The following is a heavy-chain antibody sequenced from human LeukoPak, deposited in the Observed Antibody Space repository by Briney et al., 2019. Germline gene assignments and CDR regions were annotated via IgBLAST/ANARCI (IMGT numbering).Heavy chain of an antibody. CDR3: ASTIGDCSSTSCYPFMDYYGMDV. D-gene: IGHD2-2*01. CDR2: IIPIFGTA. CDR1: GGTFSSYA. V-gene: IGHV1-69*01. J-gene: IGHJ6*02. Sequence: SVKVSCKASGGTFSSYAISWVRQAPGQGLEWTGGIIPIFGTANYAQKFQGRVTITADESTSTAYMELSSLRSEDTAVYYCASTIGDCSSTSCYPFMDYYGMDVWGQGTTVTVSS.